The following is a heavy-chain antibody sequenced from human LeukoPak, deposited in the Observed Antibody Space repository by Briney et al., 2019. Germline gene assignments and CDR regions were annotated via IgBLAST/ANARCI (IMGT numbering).Heavy chain of an antibody. CDR3: ARGAMHVFDY. V-gene: IGHV3-48*03. Sequence: PGGSLRLSCAASGFTCSDYEINWVRQAPGKGLEWVSCISTSGSTTYYADSVKGRFTISRDNAKNSLFLQMNTLTVEDTAVYYCARGAMHVFDYWGQGTPVTVSS. D-gene: IGHD2-2*01. J-gene: IGHJ4*02. CDR2: ISTSGSTT. CDR1: GFTCSDYE.